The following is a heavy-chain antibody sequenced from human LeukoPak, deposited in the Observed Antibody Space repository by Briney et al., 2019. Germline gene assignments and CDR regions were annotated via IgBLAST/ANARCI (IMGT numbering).Heavy chain of an antibody. CDR2: IYQSGSS. J-gene: IGHJ6*03. V-gene: IGHV4-38-2*02. CDR3: XXXXXXXXXXXXXXXXXXXDV. CDR1: GYSISSGYY. Sequence: CTXXGYSISSGYYWGWIRQPPGKGLEWIGSIYQSGSSYYNPSLKSRVTISVDTSKNQFSLKLSSVTAADTAVYYCXXXXXXXXXXXXXXXXXXXDVWGKXTXVTVSS.